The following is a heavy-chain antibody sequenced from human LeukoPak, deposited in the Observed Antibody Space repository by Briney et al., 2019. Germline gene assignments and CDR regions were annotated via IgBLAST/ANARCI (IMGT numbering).Heavy chain of an antibody. CDR3: ARHLANVRWGVNPRWFDP. J-gene: IGHJ5*02. Sequence: PGGSLRLSCAASGFTFSSHSMNWVRQAPGKGLEWVSFISSSSNFIYYSDSVKGRFSISRDNANNSLYLQMDSLRAEDTAVYYCARHLANVRWGVNPRWFDPWGQGTLVTVSS. CDR2: ISSSSNFI. V-gene: IGHV3-21*01. D-gene: IGHD3-10*02. CDR1: GFTFSSHS.